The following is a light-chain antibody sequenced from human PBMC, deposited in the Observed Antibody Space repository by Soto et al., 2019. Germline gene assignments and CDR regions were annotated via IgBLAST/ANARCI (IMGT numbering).Light chain of an antibody. CDR3: QQSYTNPLT. J-gene: IGKJ3*01. CDR1: QSISTY. V-gene: IGKV1-39*01. Sequence: DIHMTQSASSLSASVEDRVTIVCRASQSISTYLNWYQQKKGKAPKLLIYAASSLQSGVPSRFTGSGYGTDFNLTINSLQLEDFATYYCQQSYTNPLTFGPGTKVDIK. CDR2: AAS.